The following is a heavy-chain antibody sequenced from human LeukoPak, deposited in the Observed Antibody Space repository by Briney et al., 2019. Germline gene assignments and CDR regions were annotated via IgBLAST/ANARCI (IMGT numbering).Heavy chain of an antibody. V-gene: IGHV3-23*01. J-gene: IGHJ4*02. Sequence: PGGSLRLSCAASGFTFSSYWMHWVRQAPGKGLEWVSGISGSGDSTYYADSVKGRFTISRDNAKNPLYLQMNSLRAEDTAVYYCARGGGNGFDYWGQGTLVTVS. D-gene: IGHD4-23*01. CDR3: ARGGGNGFDY. CDR1: GFTFSSYW. CDR2: ISGSGDST.